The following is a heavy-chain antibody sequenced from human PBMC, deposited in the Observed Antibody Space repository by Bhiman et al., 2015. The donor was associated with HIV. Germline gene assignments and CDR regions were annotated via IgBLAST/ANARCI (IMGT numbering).Heavy chain of an antibody. CDR2: IYSGGTT. V-gene: IGHV3-53*01. CDR1: GFTVSSNY. Sequence: EVQLVESGGGLIQPGGSLRLSCAASGFTVSSNYMSWVRQAPGKGLEWVSVIYSGGTTYYADSVKGRFTISRDNSENMLYLEMNSLRAEDTAVYYCARVLYLEGATDYWGQGTLVTVSS. D-gene: IGHD1-26*01. CDR3: ARVLYLEGATDY. J-gene: IGHJ4*02.